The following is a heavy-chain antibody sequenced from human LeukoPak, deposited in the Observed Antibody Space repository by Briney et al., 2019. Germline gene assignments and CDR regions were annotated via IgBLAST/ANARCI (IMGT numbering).Heavy chain of an antibody. V-gene: IGHV3-23*01. CDR2: IRGSDGST. J-gene: IGHJ4*02. CDR3: AKDVYGDYGGLDY. D-gene: IGHD4-17*01. Sequence: GESLRLSCAASGFTFSTYALSWVRQAPGKGLEWVSSIRGSDGSTYYADSVKGRFAISRDNAKNTLYLQMNSLRAEDTAVYYCAKDVYGDYGGLDYWGQGTLVTVSS. CDR1: GFTFSTYA.